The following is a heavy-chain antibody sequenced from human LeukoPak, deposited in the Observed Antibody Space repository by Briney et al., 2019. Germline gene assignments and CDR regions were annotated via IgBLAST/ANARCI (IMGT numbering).Heavy chain of an antibody. CDR1: GYTFTGYY. CDR3: ARGAHYHDSSQGYDY. D-gene: IGHD3-22*01. V-gene: IGHV1-2*02. Sequence: APVKVSCKASGYTFTGYYMHWVRQAPGQGLEWMGWINPNSGGTNYAQKFQGRVTMTRDTSISTAYMELSRLRSDDMAVYYCARGAHYHDSSQGYDYWGQGTLVTVAS. CDR2: INPNSGGT. J-gene: IGHJ4*02.